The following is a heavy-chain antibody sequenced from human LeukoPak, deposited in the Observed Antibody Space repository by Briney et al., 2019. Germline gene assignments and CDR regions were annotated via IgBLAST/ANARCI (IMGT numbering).Heavy chain of an antibody. J-gene: IGHJ6*03. CDR3: ARVSWVPAAIRLDYYYYMDV. Sequence: KASGTLSLTCAISGGSITSSNWWTWVRQPPGKGLEWVGEIYLRGYTNYNPSLKSRVTISVDTSKSQFSLKLSSVTVADTAVYHCARVSWVPAAIRLDYYYYMDVWGKGTTVTVSS. CDR2: IYLRGYT. CDR1: GGSITSSNW. V-gene: IGHV4-4*02. D-gene: IGHD2-2*02.